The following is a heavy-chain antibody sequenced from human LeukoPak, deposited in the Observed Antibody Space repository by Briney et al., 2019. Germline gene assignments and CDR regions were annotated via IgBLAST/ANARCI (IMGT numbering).Heavy chain of an antibody. V-gene: IGHV4-59*12. Sequence: KPSETLSLTCTVSGGSISSYYWSWIRQPPGKGLEWIGYIYYSGSTNYNPSLKSRVTISVDTSKNQFSLKLSSVTAADTAVYYCARGGVTLTYWGQGTLVTVSS. CDR3: ARGGVTLTY. D-gene: IGHD2-21*02. CDR1: GGSISSYY. CDR2: IYYSGST. J-gene: IGHJ4*02.